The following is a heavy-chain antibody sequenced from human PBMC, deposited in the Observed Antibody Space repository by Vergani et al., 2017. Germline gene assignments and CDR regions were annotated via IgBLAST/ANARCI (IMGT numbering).Heavy chain of an antibody. J-gene: IGHJ4*02. D-gene: IGHD4-11*01. V-gene: IGHV3-30*02. Sequence: QVQLVESGGGVVQPGRSLRLSCAASGFRFSSYGMNWVRQAPGKGLEWVAFIRPDESNKYYADSVKGRFTISRDNSRNTLHLQMNSLRPDDTAMYYCTKDMYSNGNQIFDYWGQGALLTVSS. CDR2: IRPDESNK. CDR1: GFRFSSYG. CDR3: TKDMYSNGNQIFDY.